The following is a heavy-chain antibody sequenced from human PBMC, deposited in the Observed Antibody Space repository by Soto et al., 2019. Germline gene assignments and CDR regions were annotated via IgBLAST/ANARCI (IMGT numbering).Heavy chain of an antibody. Sequence: QVQLVQSGAEVKKPGASVKVSCKASGYTFTSYAMHWVRQAPGQRPEWMGWINAGNGNTKYSQKFQGRVTITRDTSASTAYMELSSLRSEDTAVYYCARAVAGTSVDYWGQGTLVTVSS. CDR3: ARAVAGTSVDY. CDR1: GYTFTSYA. V-gene: IGHV1-3*01. D-gene: IGHD6-19*01. J-gene: IGHJ4*02. CDR2: INAGNGNT.